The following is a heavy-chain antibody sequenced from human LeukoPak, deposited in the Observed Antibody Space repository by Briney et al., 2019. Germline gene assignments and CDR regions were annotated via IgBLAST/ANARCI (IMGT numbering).Heavy chain of an antibody. Sequence: SQTLSLTCAISGDSVSSNSVAWNWIRQSPSRGLGWLGRTYYRFKWYNDYALSVKSRITINPDTSKNHFSLQLNSVTPEDTAVYYCARSDYGDSTFDYWGQGTLVTVSS. J-gene: IGHJ4*02. CDR3: ARSDYGDSTFDY. CDR2: TYYRFKWYN. D-gene: IGHD4-17*01. V-gene: IGHV6-1*01. CDR1: GDSVSSNSVA.